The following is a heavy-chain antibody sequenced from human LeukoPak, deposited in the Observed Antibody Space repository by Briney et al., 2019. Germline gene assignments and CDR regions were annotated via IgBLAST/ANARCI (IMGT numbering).Heavy chain of an antibody. CDR2: IYPRNSDT. V-gene: IGHV5-51*01. J-gene: IGHJ4*02. CDR3: ARRTTFGELPQPFDF. D-gene: IGHD3-10*01. Sequence: GESLKISCEASGYTFTNSWIGWVRQMPGKGLEYMGIIYPRNSDTRYSPSFEGQVTISADKSISTAYLQWSSLKASDTAMYYCARRTTFGELPQPFDFWGQGTPVTVSS. CDR1: GYTFTNSW.